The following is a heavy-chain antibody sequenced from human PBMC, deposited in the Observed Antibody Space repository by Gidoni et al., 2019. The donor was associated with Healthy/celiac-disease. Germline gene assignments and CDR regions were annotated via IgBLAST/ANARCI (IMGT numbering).Heavy chain of an antibody. CDR2: ISYDGSNK. J-gene: IGHJ4*02. D-gene: IGHD4-17*01. V-gene: IGHV3-30*18. CDR1: GFTFRSYG. CDR3: AKDGTGAALMTTLDY. Sequence: QVQLVESGGGVVQPGRSLRLSCAASGFTFRSYGMHWVRQAPGKGLEWVAVISYDGSNKYYADSVKGRFTISRDNSKNTLYLQMNSLRAEDTAVYYCAKDGTGAALMTTLDYWGQGTLVTVST.